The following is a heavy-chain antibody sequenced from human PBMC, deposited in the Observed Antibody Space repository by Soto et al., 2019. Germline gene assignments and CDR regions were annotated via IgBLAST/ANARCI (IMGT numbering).Heavy chain of an antibody. CDR3: TTIIPKGKWELGP. CDR1: GFSFTNDW. CDR2: IKSKTDGATT. D-gene: IGHD1-26*01. J-gene: IGHJ5*02. Sequence: GGSLRLSCAASGFSFTNDWMSWVRQATGKGLEWIGRIKSKTDGATTDYAGPVKGRFTISRDDSKKTLFVQMNGLKTEDTAVYYCTTIIPKGKWELGPWGQGT. V-gene: IGHV3-15*05.